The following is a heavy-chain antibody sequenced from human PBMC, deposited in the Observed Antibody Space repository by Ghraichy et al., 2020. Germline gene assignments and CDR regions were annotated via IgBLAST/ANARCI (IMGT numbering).Heavy chain of an antibody. D-gene: IGHD6-19*01. CDR3: ARWRSGCADY. J-gene: IGHJ4*02. V-gene: IGHV3-72*01. Sequence: GGSLRLSCAVSGFTFSDHYLDWVRQAPGKGLEWVGRTKNKANSYTTEYAASVKGRFTISRDDSNNSMYLQMSSLKTEDTAVYYCARWRSGCADYWGQGNLVTVS. CDR2: TKNKANSYTT. CDR1: GFTFSDHY.